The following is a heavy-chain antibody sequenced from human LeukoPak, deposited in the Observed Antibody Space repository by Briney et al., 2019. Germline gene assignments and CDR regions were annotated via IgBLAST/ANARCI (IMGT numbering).Heavy chain of an antibody. V-gene: IGHV4-34*01. J-gene: IGHJ4*02. CDR3: ASHLWFGELLSGRFDY. Sequence: PSETLSLTCAVYGGSFSDYWWTWIRQSPGKGLEWIGEVNHSGRTNYNPSLKSRVTISVDTSKNQFSLKLSSVTAADTAVYYCASHLWFGELLSGRFDYWGQGTLVTVSS. CDR1: GGSFSDYW. D-gene: IGHD3-10*01. CDR2: VNHSGRT.